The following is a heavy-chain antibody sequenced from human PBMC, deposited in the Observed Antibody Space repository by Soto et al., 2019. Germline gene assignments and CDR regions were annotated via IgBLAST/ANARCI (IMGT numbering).Heavy chain of an antibody. CDR1: GFTFRSHA. J-gene: IGHJ4*02. CDR2: ISGSGETT. Sequence: EAQLLESGGGLVQPGGSLRLSCVVSGFTFRSHAMNWVRQAPGRGLEWVSFISGSGETTHYADSVKGRFTISRDNPKNTLYLEMNNLRADDTAGYYCAKDSEYTTSRGHFVCWGQGTQVTFSS. D-gene: IGHD2-2*02. CDR3: AKDSEYTTSRGHFVC. V-gene: IGHV3-23*01.